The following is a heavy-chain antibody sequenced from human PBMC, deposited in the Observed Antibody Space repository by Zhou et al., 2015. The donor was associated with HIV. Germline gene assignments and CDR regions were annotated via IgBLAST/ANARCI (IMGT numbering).Heavy chain of an antibody. D-gene: IGHD3-22*01. Sequence: QVQLVQSGAEVKKPGSSVKVSCKASGGTFSSYTISWVRQAPGQGLEWMGRIIPILGIANYAQKFQGRVTITADKSTSTAYMELSSLRSEDTAVYYCARGQIQYYYDSSAGYFDYWGQGTLVTVSS. CDR1: GGTFSSYT. V-gene: IGHV1-69*02. J-gene: IGHJ4*02. CDR3: ARGQIQYYYDSSAGYFDY. CDR2: IIPILGIA.